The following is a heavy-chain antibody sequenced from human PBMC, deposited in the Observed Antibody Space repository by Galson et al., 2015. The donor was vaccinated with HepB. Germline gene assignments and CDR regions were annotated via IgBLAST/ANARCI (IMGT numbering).Heavy chain of an antibody. V-gene: IGHV3-64D*06. J-gene: IGHJ3*02. CDR3: VKGIVATAMGAFDI. CDR2: ISSNGGST. Sequence: SLRLSCAASGFTFSSYAMHWVRQAPGKGLEYVSAISSNGGSTYYADSVKGRFTISRDNSKNTLYLQMSSLRAEDTAVYYCVKGIVATAMGAFDIWGQGTMVTVSS. CDR1: GFTFSSYA. D-gene: IGHD1-26*01.